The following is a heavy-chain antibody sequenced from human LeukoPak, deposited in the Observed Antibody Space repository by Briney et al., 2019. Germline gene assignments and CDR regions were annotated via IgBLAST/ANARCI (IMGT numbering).Heavy chain of an antibody. CDR2: IYSGGST. V-gene: IGHV3-66*02. CDR1: GFTVSSNY. J-gene: IGHJ4*02. Sequence: GGSLRLSCAASGFTVSSNYMSWVRQAPGKGLEWVSVIYSGGSTYYADSVKGRFTISRDNSKNTLYLQMNSLRAEDTAVYYCARDVRGYCTNGVCFFDYWGQGTLVTVPS. CDR3: ARDVRGYCTNGVCFFDY. D-gene: IGHD2-8*01.